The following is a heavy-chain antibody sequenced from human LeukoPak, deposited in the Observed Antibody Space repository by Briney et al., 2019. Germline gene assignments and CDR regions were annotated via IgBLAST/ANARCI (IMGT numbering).Heavy chain of an antibody. D-gene: IGHD3-10*01. J-gene: IGHJ6*03. CDR2: IIPIFGTA. V-gene: IGHV1-69*13. CDR3: ARGGQITMVRGVNLYYYYYMDV. Sequence: SVKVSCKASGGTFSSYAISWVRQAPGQGLEWVGGIIPIFGTANYAQKFQGRVTITADESTSTAYMELSSLRSEDTAVYYCARGGQITMVRGVNLYYYYYMDVWGKGTTVTISS. CDR1: GGTFSSYA.